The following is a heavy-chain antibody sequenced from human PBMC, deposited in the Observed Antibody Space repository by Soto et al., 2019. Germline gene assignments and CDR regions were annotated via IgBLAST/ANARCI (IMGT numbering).Heavy chain of an antibody. CDR1: GFTFSSYA. CDR3: ARDGWATVTGFDYGMDV. J-gene: IGHJ6*02. D-gene: IGHD4-17*01. Sequence: GGSLRLSCAASGFTFSSYAMRWVRQAPGKGLEWVAVISYDGSNKYYADSVKGRFTISRDNSKNTLYLQMNSLRAEDTAVYYCARDGWATVTGFDYGMDVWGQGTTVTVSS. CDR2: ISYDGSNK. V-gene: IGHV3-30-3*01.